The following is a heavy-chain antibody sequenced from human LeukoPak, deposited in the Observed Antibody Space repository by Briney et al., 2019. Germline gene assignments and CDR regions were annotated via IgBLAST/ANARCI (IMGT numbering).Heavy chain of an antibody. CDR1: GGTFSSYA. Sequence: SVKVSCKASGGTFSSYAISWVRQAPGQGLELMGRIIPIFGTANYAQKFQGRVTITTDESTSTAYMELSSLRSEDTAVYYCARDSGYCGGDCYHYYYYYMDVWGKGTTVTVSS. CDR3: ARDSGYCGGDCYHYYYYYMDV. CDR2: IIPIFGTA. D-gene: IGHD2-21*02. J-gene: IGHJ6*03. V-gene: IGHV1-69*05.